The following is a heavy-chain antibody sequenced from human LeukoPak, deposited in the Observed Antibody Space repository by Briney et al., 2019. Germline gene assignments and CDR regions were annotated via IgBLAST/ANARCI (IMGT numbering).Heavy chain of an antibody. CDR2: SNPNSGAT. J-gene: IGHJ4*02. CDR1: GYTFTSHY. CDR3: SRSEYYGACSFDY. V-gene: IGHV1-46*01. Sequence: GASVKLSCNASGYTFTSHYINWMRQAPGQGLEWMGISNPNSGATDSAQTFKGRLTFTRDTSTSTFYMELSSLRSADTVVYFCSRSEYYGACSFDYWGQGTLVTVSS. D-gene: IGHD3-16*01.